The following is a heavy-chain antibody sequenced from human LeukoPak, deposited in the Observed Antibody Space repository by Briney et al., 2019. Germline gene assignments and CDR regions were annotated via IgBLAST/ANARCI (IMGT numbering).Heavy chain of an antibody. J-gene: IGHJ4*02. D-gene: IGHD6-13*01. V-gene: IGHV3-21*01. CDR1: GFTFSSYS. Sequence: PGGSLRLSCAASGFTFSSYSMNWVRQAPGKVLEWVSSISSSSSYIYYADSVKGRFTISRDNAKNSLYLQMNSLRAEDTAVYYCASHQQLVPYWGQGTLVTVSS. CDR3: ASHQQLVPY. CDR2: ISSSSSYI.